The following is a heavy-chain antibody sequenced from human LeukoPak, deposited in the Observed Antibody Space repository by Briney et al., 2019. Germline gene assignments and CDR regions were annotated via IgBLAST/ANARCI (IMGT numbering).Heavy chain of an antibody. CDR3: ARSLYSYGIRYYYGMDV. CDR2: IYTSGST. D-gene: IGHD5-18*01. V-gene: IGHV4-4*07. J-gene: IGHJ6*02. CDR1: GASISRYY. Sequence: RSETQSLPCTVSGASISRYYWSWIRQPAGKGLEWIGRIYTSGSTNYNTSLKGRVTMSVDTSKNQFSLKLSSVTAVDTAVYYCARSLYSYGIRYYYGMDVWGQGTTVTVSS.